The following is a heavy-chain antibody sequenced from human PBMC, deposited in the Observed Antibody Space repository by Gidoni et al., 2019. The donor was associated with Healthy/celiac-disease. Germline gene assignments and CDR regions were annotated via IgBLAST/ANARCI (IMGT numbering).Heavy chain of an antibody. J-gene: IGHJ6*02. CDR2: INSDGSST. V-gene: IGHV3-74*01. Sequence: EVQLVESGGGLVQPGGSLRLSCAASGFTFSRYWMHWVRQAPGKGLGWVSRINSDGSSTSYADSVKGRFTISRDNAKNTLYLQMNSLRAEDTAVYYCARGSRDCSSTSCFSYGMDVWGQGTTVTVSS. D-gene: IGHD2-2*01. CDR3: ARGSRDCSSTSCFSYGMDV. CDR1: GFTFSRYW.